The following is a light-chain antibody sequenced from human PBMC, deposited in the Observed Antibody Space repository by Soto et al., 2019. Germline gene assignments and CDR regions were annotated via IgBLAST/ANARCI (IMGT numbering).Light chain of an antibody. CDR1: ISDFVIYNY. J-gene: IGLJ1*01. V-gene: IGLV2-14*01. CDR2: GVS. CDR3: SSHTTSSALQV. Sequence: ALTQPASVSGSRGQSFTISCTGSISDFVIYNYVSWYQQHPGKAPKLMLYGVSNRPSGVSNRFSGSKSGNTASLTISGLQAEDEADYYCSSHTTSSALQVFGTGTKV.